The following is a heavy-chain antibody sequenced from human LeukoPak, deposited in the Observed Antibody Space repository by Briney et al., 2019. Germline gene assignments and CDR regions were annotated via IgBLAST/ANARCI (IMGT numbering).Heavy chain of an antibody. V-gene: IGHV3-23*01. CDR3: AKVPHYGGNSPYFDS. CDR1: GFTFSSYG. Sequence: PGGSLRLSCAASGFTFSSYGMHWVRQAPGKGLEWVSSVSGSGGETHSTDSVGGRFTISRDNSKGTLYLQMSSLRAEDTAVYYCAKVPHYGGNSPYFDSWSQGTLVTVSS. CDR2: VSGSGGET. D-gene: IGHD4-23*01. J-gene: IGHJ4*02.